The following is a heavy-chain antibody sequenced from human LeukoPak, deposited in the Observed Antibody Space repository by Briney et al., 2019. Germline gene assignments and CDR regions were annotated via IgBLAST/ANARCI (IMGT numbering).Heavy chain of an antibody. J-gene: IGHJ4*02. Sequence: GGSLRLSCAASGFTFSSYSMLWVRQAPGKGLEWVSYISSSSSTIYYADSVKGRFTISRDNAKNSLYLQMNSLRAEDTAVYYCARADRLGAALLASFDYWGQGTLVTVSS. CDR2: ISSSSSTI. D-gene: IGHD3-16*01. CDR1: GFTFSSYS. CDR3: ARADRLGAALLASFDY. V-gene: IGHV3-48*04.